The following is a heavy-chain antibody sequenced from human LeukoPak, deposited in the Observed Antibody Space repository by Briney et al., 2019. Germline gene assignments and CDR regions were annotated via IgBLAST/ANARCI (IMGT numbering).Heavy chain of an antibody. Sequence: PGGSLRLSCAASGFTFSSYGMHWVRQAPGKGLEWVAVISYDGSNKYYADSVKGRFTISRDNSKNTLYLQMNSLRAEDTAVYYCAKDRAPVIAADFDYWGQGTLVTVSS. J-gene: IGHJ4*02. D-gene: IGHD6-25*01. CDR1: GFTFSSYG. CDR2: ISYDGSNK. CDR3: AKDRAPVIAADFDY. V-gene: IGHV3-30*18.